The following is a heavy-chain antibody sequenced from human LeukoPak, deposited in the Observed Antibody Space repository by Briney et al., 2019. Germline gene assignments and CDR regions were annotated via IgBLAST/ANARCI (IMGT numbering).Heavy chain of an antibody. D-gene: IGHD4-11*01. J-gene: IGHJ5*02. CDR2: IYNNNT. CDR1: GFTFKNYA. Sequence: GGSLRLSCAASGFTFKNYAMYWVRQAPGKGLECVSIIYNNNTYYADSVKGRFTISRDNSKNTLYLQMNSLRAEDTAVYYCARGRYSRTCRWLDPWGQGTLVTVSS. CDR3: ARGRYSRTCRWLDP. V-gene: IGHV3-66*01.